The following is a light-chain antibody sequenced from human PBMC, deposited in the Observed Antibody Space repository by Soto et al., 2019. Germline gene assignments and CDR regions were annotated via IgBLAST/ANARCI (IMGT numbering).Light chain of an antibody. CDR2: AAS. Sequence: DIQMTQSPSSLSASVGDRVTITCRASQSVTTHLNWYQQKPGRAPNLLIYAASTLQTGVPSRFSGSGSGTDFTLTISSLQPEDFATYYCQQHGQWPITFGQGTRLEIK. V-gene: IGKV1-39*01. J-gene: IGKJ5*01. CDR3: QQHGQWPIT. CDR1: QSVTTH.